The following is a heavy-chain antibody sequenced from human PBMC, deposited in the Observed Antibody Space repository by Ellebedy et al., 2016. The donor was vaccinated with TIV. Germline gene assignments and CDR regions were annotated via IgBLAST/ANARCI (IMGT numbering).Heavy chain of an antibody. Sequence: MPGGSLRLSCTVSGGSISTYYWSWIRQAPGKGLEWIGSIYYSGSTNYNPSLKSRVTISLDTSKSQFSLKLNSVTAADTAVYYCARNRASLNYWGQGILVTVSS. J-gene: IGHJ4*02. D-gene: IGHD3-16*02. CDR2: IYYSGST. CDR3: ARNRASLNY. V-gene: IGHV4-59*01. CDR1: GGSISTYY.